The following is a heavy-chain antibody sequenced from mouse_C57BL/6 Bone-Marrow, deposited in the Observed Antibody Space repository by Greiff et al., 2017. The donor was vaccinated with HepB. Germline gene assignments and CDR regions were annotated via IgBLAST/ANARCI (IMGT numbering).Heavy chain of an antibody. V-gene: IGHV1-42*01. CDR2: INPSTGGT. J-gene: IGHJ2*01. D-gene: IGHD1-1*01. Sequence: VQLKQSGPELVKPGASVKISCKASGYSFTGYYMNWVKQSPEKSLEWIGEINPSTGGTTYNQKFKAKATLTVDKSSSTAYMQLKSLTSADSAVYYCARGEDYYGSSYDYWGQGTTLTVSS. CDR3: ARGEDYYGSSYDY. CDR1: GYSFTGYY.